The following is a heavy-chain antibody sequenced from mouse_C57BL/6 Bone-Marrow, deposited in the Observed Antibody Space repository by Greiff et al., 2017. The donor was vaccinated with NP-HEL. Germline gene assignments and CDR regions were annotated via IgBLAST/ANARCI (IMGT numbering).Heavy chain of an antibody. J-gene: IGHJ3*01. CDR3: GRGSSFFAY. CDR2: INHDGSST. V-gene: IGHV5-16*01. Sequence: EVHLVESEAGLVQPGSSMKLSCTASGFTFSDYYMAWVRQVPEKGLEWVANINHDGSSTYYLDSLKSRSILTRDNAKNILYLQMSSLKSEDTATYYCGRGSSFFAYWGQGTLVTVSA. CDR1: GFTFSDYY. D-gene: IGHD1-1*01.